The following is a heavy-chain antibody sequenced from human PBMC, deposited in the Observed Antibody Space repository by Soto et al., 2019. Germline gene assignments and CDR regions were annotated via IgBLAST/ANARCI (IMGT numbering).Heavy chain of an antibody. CDR3: ARGHYYYGMDV. Sequence: SETLSLTCSVSNGSVSSGTYSWSWVRQPPGKGLEWIGYIYYSGTTYYTPSLKSRLTMSMDRANDHFSLNLTSVTAADTAVYFCARGHYYYGMDVWGQGITVTVSS. CDR1: NGSVSSGTYS. CDR2: IYYSGTT. V-gene: IGHV4-30-2*01. J-gene: IGHJ6*02.